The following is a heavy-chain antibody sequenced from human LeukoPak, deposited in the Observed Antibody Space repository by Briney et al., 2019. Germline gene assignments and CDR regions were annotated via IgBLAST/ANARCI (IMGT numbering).Heavy chain of an antibody. Sequence: SETLSLTCAVYGGSFSGYYWSWIRQPPGKGLEWIGEINHSGSTNFHPSLKSRVTISVDTSKNQFSLKLSSVTAADTPVYYRARGALYGSGSYYSKYFQHWGQGTLVTVSS. J-gene: IGHJ1*01. D-gene: IGHD3-10*01. V-gene: IGHV4-34*01. CDR3: ARGALYGSGSYYSKYFQH. CDR2: INHSGST. CDR1: GGSFSGYY.